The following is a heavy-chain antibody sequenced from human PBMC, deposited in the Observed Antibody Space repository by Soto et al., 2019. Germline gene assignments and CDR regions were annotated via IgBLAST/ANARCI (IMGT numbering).Heavy chain of an antibody. V-gene: IGHV1-18*01. Sequence: ASVKVSCKASGNTFASHGFSWVRQAPGQGLEWMGWISGFNGQTNYALKFQGRVTLTTDTSTSTAYMELRSLRSDATAVYFCARVDPRGVAVVRDYWGQGTLVTVSS. CDR3: ARVDPRGVAVVRDY. CDR2: ISGFNGQT. D-gene: IGHD3-10*01. J-gene: IGHJ4*02. CDR1: GNTFASHG.